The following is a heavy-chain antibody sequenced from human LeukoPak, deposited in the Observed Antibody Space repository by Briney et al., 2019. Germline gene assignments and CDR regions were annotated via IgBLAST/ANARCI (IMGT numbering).Heavy chain of an antibody. Sequence: ASVKVSCKASGYTFTCYYMHWVRQAPGQGLEWMGWINPNSGGTNYAQKFQGRVTMTRDTSISTAYMELSRLRSDDTAVYYCAIVYCTNGVCYSDAFDIWGQGTMVTVSS. V-gene: IGHV1-2*02. CDR2: INPNSGGT. CDR3: AIVYCTNGVCYSDAFDI. J-gene: IGHJ3*02. D-gene: IGHD2-8*01. CDR1: GYTFTCYY.